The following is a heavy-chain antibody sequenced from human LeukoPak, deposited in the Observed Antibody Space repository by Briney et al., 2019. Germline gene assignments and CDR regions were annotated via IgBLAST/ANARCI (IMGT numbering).Heavy chain of an antibody. J-gene: IGHJ4*02. CDR1: GGSISSGGYY. CDR3: ARDFQREEGEGVDY. D-gene: IGHD2-8*01. CDR2: IYYSGST. Sequence: SQTLSLTCTVSGGSISSGGYYWSWIRQHPGKGVEWIGYIYYSGSTYYNPSLKSRVTISVDTSKNQFSLKLSSVTAADTAVYYCARDFQREEGEGVDYWGQGTLVTVSS. V-gene: IGHV4-31*03.